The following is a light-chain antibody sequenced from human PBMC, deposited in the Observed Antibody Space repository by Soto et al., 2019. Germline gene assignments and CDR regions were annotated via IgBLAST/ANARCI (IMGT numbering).Light chain of an antibody. CDR1: SSDVGGYNY. CDR2: EVN. Sequence: QSVLTQPPSASGSPGQSVTISCTGTSSDVGGYNYVSWHQQHPGKAPKLMIYEVNKRPSGVPDRFSGSKSGNTASLTVSGLQAEDEADYYCSSFAGGNNLVFGGVTKLTVL. J-gene: IGLJ3*02. CDR3: SSFAGGNNLV. V-gene: IGLV2-8*01.